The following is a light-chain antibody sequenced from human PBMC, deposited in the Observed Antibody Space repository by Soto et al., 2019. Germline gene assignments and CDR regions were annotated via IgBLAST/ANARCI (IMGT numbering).Light chain of an antibody. J-gene: IGKJ4*01. CDR3: QQYYSTPRT. V-gene: IGKV4-1*01. Sequence: DIVLTQSPDSLAVSLGERATINCKSSQSVLYSSINKNYLAWYQQKPGQPPKLLIYWASTRESGVPGRFSGSGSGTDFTLTISSLQAEDVAVYYCQQYYSTPRTFGEGTKVEIK. CDR2: WAS. CDR1: QSVLYSSINKNY.